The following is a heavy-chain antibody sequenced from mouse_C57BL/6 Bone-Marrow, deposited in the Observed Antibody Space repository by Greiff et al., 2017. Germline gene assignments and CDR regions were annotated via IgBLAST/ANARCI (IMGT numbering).Heavy chain of an antibody. V-gene: IGHV5-6*01. CDR3: ARPHDHDWFAY. D-gene: IGHD2-4*01. Sequence: EVMLVESGGDLVKPGGSLKLSCAASGFTFSSYGMSWVRQTPDKRLEWVATISSGGSYTYYPDSVKGRFTISRDNAKNTLYLQMSSLKSEDTAMYYCARPHDHDWFAYWGQGTLVTVSA. CDR2: ISSGGSYT. J-gene: IGHJ3*01. CDR1: GFTFSSYG.